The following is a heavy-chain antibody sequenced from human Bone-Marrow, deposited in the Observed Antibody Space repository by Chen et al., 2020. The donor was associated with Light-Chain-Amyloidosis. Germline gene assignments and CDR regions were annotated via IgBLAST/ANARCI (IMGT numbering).Heavy chain of an antibody. Sequence: EVQLVESWGGLVQPGGSLILSCSASGFTFTTYWMHWVRQAPGRGLVWVSRINNDGSGTLYADSLKGRFTVSRDNARNTLYLQMNSLGAEDTAVYYCARGGLDHAFDVWGQGTRVTVSS. J-gene: IGHJ3*01. CDR2: INNDGSGT. D-gene: IGHD3-9*01. CDR3: ARGGLDHAFDV. V-gene: IGHV3-74*01. CDR1: GFTFTTYW.